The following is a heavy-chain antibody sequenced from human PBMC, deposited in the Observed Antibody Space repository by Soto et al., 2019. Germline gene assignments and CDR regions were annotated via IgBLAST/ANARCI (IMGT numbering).Heavy chain of an antibody. J-gene: IGHJ5*02. CDR2: MKPNSGNT. CDR3: ARGVKYGAYPRWFAP. Sequence: QVQLVQSGAEVKKPGASVKVSCKASGYTFTSYDINWVRQATGQGLEYLGWMKPNSGNTGYGQKFEGRVTMTRDTSIGTASMELSSLRSEDAAVYFCARGVKYGAYPRWFAPWGQGTLVTVSS. D-gene: IGHD4-17*01. V-gene: IGHV1-8*01. CDR1: GYTFTSYD.